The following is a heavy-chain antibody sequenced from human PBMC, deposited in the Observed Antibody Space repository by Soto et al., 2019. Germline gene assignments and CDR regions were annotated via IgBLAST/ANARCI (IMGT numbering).Heavy chain of an antibody. CDR1: GYTFTSFH. CDR2: VNPSGGGI. CDR3: ARLRPLGWDLGGGYFDF. D-gene: IGHD3-16*01. V-gene: IGHV1-46*01. Sequence: GASVKVSCKTSGYTFTSFHMHWVRQAPGQGLEWMGKVNPSGGGINYAQKFQGRVTMTRDTSTGTVYMELSSLRSDDTAVYYCARLRPLGWDLGGGYFDFWGQGAQVTVSS. J-gene: IGHJ4*02.